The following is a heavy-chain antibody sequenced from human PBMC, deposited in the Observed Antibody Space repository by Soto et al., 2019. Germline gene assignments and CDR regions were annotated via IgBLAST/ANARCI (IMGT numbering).Heavy chain of an antibody. D-gene: IGHD2-2*01. CDR1: GGSISSSVW. J-gene: IGHJ4*02. Sequence: PSETLSLTCAVSGGSISSSVWGSWFRQPPGKGLEWIGDIYHSGSTNYNPSLKSRVTISVDKSKKQFSLKLNSVTAADTAVYYCARGSGCSTSSCNLAYRGQGTLVTVSS. CDR2: IYHSGST. CDR3: ARGSGCSTSSCNLAY. V-gene: IGHV4-4*02.